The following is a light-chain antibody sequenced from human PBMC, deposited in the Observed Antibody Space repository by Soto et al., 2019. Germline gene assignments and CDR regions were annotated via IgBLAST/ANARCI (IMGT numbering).Light chain of an antibody. Sequence: QSALTQPASVSGSPGQSITISCTGTSSDVGGYNYVYWFQQHPGKAPKLMIFEVSNRPSGVSNRFSGSKSGNTASLTISGPQAEDEADYYCSSYTTSSTWVFGGGTQLTVL. V-gene: IGLV2-14*01. CDR1: SSDVGGYNY. CDR3: SSYTTSSTWV. J-gene: IGLJ3*02. CDR2: EVS.